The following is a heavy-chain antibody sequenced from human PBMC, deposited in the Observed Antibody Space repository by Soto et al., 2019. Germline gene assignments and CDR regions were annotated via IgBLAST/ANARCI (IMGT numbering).Heavy chain of an antibody. CDR3: VTSGVGVVRLNN. J-gene: IGHJ4*02. CDR2: IGSQLEGGRE. CDR1: GLSLSNTY. V-gene: IGHV3-15*07. D-gene: IGHD1-26*01. Sequence: EVQLVESGGGLVKPGGSLRLSCAASGLSLSNTYIDWLRHARGNGLEWVGRIGSQLEGGREDYAAPAKGTFAISRADSKNSLALQLERLPSEDAGVYYCVTSGVGVVRLNNWGQGTLVYVSS.